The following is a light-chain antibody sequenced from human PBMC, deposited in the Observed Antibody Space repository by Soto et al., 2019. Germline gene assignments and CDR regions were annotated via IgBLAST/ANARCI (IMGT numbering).Light chain of an antibody. J-gene: IGKJ2*01. V-gene: IGKV1-5*01. CDR1: QSISSW. Sequence: DIQMTQSPSTLSASVGDRVTITCRASQSISSWLAWYQQKPGKAPKLLIYDASSLESGVPSRFSGSGSWTEFTLTISSLQPDDFATYYCQQYNSYSGYTFGQGTKLEIQ. CDR3: QQYNSYSGYT. CDR2: DAS.